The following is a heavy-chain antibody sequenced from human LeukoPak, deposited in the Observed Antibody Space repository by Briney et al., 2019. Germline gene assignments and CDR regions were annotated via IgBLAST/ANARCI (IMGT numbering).Heavy chain of an antibody. Sequence: GGSLRLSCAVSGFTFSSNAMSWVRQAPGKGLEWVSGISGSGGSTYYADSVKGRFTISRDNAKNSLYLQMNSLRAEDTAVYYCARDFRFLEDYWGQGTLVTVSS. D-gene: IGHD3-3*01. V-gene: IGHV3-23*01. CDR2: ISGSGGST. J-gene: IGHJ4*02. CDR1: GFTFSSNA. CDR3: ARDFRFLEDY.